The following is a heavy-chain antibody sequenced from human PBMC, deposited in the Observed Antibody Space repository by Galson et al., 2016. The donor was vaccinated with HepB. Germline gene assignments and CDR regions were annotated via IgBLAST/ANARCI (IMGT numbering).Heavy chain of an antibody. CDR3: AKGDYYDSSGYFPFDY. CDR2: ISASGGNT. Sequence: SLRLSCAASGFPLRSYAMSWVRQAPGKGLEWVSAISASGGNTYYADSVMGRFTISRDNSKNTLYLQMNSLRAEDTAVYYCAKGDYYDSSGYFPFDYWGQGTLVTVSS. J-gene: IGHJ4*02. CDR1: GFPLRSYA. D-gene: IGHD3-22*01. V-gene: IGHV3-23*01.